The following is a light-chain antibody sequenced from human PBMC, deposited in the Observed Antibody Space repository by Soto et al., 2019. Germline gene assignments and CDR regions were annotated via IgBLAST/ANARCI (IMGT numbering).Light chain of an antibody. J-gene: IGKJ4*01. CDR3: QQYNNWPSLT. CDR2: GAS. V-gene: IGKV3-15*01. CDR1: QSVRSD. Sequence: EIVMTQSPATLSVSPGERATLSCRAGQSVRSDLAWYQQKPGQAPRLLIYGASTRATGIPARFSGSGSGTEFTLTISSLQSEDFALYYCQQYNNWPSLTFGGGTKVDIK.